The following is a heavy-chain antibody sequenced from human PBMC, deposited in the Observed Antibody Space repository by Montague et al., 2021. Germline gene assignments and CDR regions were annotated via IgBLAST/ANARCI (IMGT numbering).Heavy chain of an antibody. CDR3: ANNIHFDY. CDR1: GFTFSLYA. Sequence: SLRLSCAVSGFTFSLYAMNWVHQAPGKGLEWVSAISGSGGNTYYADSVKGRFTISRDNSKNTVYLQMNSLRADDTAVYYCANNIHFDYWGQGTLVTVSS. V-gene: IGHV3-23*01. J-gene: IGHJ4*02. CDR2: ISGSGGNT.